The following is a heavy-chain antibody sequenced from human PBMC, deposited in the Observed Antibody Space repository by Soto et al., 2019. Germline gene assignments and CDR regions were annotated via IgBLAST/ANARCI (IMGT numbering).Heavy chain of an antibody. Sequence: QVQLQQWGAGLLKPSETLSLTCAVYGGSFSGYYWSWIRQPPGKGLEWIGEINHSGSTHYNPSLKSRVTISVDTSKNQFSLKLSSVTAADTAVYYCARAGVVVVAATRWFDPWGQGTLVTVSS. CDR2: INHSGST. V-gene: IGHV4-34*01. D-gene: IGHD2-15*01. J-gene: IGHJ5*02. CDR1: GGSFSGYY. CDR3: ARAGVVVVAATRWFDP.